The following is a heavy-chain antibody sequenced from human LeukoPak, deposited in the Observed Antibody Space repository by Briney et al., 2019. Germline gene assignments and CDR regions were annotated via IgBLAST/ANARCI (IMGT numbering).Heavy chain of an antibody. CDR3: ARSVLLWFGEFGAFDI. J-gene: IGHJ3*02. Sequence: SETLSLTCTVSGGSISSYYWSWIRQPPGKGLEWIGYIYYSGSTNYNPSLKSRVTISVDTSKNQFSLKLSSVTAADTAVYYCARSVLLWFGEFGAFDIWGQGTMVTVSS. V-gene: IGHV4-59*01. D-gene: IGHD3-10*01. CDR2: IYYSGST. CDR1: GGSISSYY.